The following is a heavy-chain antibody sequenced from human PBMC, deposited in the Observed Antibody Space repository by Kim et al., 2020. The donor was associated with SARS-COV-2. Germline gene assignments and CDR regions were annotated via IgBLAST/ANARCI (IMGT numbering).Heavy chain of an antibody. V-gene: IGHV5-51*01. CDR1: GYSFTSYW. J-gene: IGHJ6*02. D-gene: IGHD2-21*02. CDR2: IYPGDSDT. Sequence: GESLKISCKGSGYSFTSYWIGWVRQMPGKGLEWMGIIYPGDSDTRYSPSFQGQVTISADKSISTAYLQWSSLKASDTAMYYCARGYGVTASLYYYYGMDVWGQGTTVTVSS. CDR3: ARGYGVTASLYYYYGMDV.